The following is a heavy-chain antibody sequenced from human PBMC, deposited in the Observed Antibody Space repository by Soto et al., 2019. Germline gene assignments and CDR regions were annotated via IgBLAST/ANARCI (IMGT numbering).Heavy chain of an antibody. CDR2: IDPSDSYT. D-gene: IGHD2-2*01. CDR1: GYSFTSYC. Sequence: PGESLKISCQGSGYSFTSYCISWVRQMPGKGLEWMGRIDPSDSYTNYSPSFQGHVTISADKSISTAYLQWSSLKASDTAMYYCASSPRGYCSSTSCRELGNYYGMDVWGQGTTVTVS. V-gene: IGHV5-10-1*01. CDR3: ASSPRGYCSSTSCRELGNYYGMDV. J-gene: IGHJ6*02.